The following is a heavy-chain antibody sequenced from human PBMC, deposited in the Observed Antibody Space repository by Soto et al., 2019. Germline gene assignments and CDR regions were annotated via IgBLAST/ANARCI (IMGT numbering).Heavy chain of an antibody. CDR2: ISGNGGST. Sequence: EVQLLESGGGLVQPGGSLRLSCAASGFTFSSYAMSWVRQAPGEGLEWVSVISGNGGSTYYADSVKGRFTISRDNSKNTLYLQINSLRAEDTAVYYCAKRAWGYFYFDYWGQGTLVTVSS. CDR3: AKRAWGYFYFDY. D-gene: IGHD1-26*01. CDR1: GFTFSSYA. J-gene: IGHJ4*02. V-gene: IGHV3-23*01.